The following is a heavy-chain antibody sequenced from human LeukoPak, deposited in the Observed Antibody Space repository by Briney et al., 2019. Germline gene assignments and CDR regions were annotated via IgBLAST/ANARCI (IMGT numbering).Heavy chain of an antibody. Sequence: GGSLRLSCAASGFTFSSYWMSWVRQAPGKGLEWVANIKQDGSEKYYVDSVKGRFTISRDNAMNSLYLQMNSLRAEDTAVYYCARDRDWGSGYFDYWGQGTLVTVSS. V-gene: IGHV3-7*01. D-gene: IGHD7-27*01. CDR1: GFTFSSYW. CDR2: IKQDGSEK. J-gene: IGHJ4*02. CDR3: ARDRDWGSGYFDY.